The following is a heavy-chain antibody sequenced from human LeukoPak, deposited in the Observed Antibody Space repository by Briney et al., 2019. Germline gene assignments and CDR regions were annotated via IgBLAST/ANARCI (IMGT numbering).Heavy chain of an antibody. Sequence: GGSLRLSCAASGFTLSTYWMSWVRQAPGKGLEWVANIKEDGSVKYYVDSVKGRFTISRDNTKNELYLQMSSLRADDTAVYFCARDSTWVLDYWGQGTLISVSS. CDR3: ARDSTWVLDY. J-gene: IGHJ4*02. CDR2: IKEDGSVK. V-gene: IGHV3-7*03. D-gene: IGHD1-26*01. CDR1: GFTLSTYW.